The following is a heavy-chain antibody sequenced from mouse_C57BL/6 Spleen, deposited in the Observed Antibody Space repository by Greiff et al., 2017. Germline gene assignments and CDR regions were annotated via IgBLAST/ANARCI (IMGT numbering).Heavy chain of an antibody. CDR3: ARRLTTVVATDY. V-gene: IGHV1-55*01. J-gene: IGHJ2*01. D-gene: IGHD1-1*01. Sequence: QVQLKQPGAELVKPGASVKMSCKASGYTFTSYWITWVKQRPGQGLEWIGDIYPGSGSTNYNEKFKSKATLTVDTSSSTAYMQLSSLTSEDSAVYYCARRLTTVVATDYWGQGTTLTVSS. CDR2: IYPGSGST. CDR1: GYTFTSYW.